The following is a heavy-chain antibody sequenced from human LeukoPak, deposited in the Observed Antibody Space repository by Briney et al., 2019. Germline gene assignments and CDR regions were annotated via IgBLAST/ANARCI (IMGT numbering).Heavy chain of an antibody. Sequence: ASVKVSCKASGYTFTGYYMHWVRQAPGQGLEWMGWINPNSGGTNYAQKFQGRVTITRDTSISTAYMELSRLRSDDTAVYYCATQDFYGDYALFDYWGQGTLVTVSS. D-gene: IGHD4-17*01. V-gene: IGHV1-2*02. J-gene: IGHJ4*02. CDR2: INPNSGGT. CDR1: GYTFTGYY. CDR3: ATQDFYGDYALFDY.